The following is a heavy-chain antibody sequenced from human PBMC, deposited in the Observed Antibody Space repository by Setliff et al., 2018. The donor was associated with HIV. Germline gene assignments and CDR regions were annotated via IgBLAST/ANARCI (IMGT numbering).Heavy chain of an antibody. J-gene: IGHJ4*02. CDR1: GYTFTDYY. D-gene: IGHD6-13*01. CDR2: INPNSGGT. CDR3: ARGVKGIAATGKYYFDY. Sequence: ASVKVSCKASGYTFTDYYMHWVRQAPGQGLEWMGRINPNSGGTNYVQKFQGRVTMTRDTSINTAYMELSRPRSDDTAVYYCARGVKGIAATGKYYFDYWGQGTLVTVSS. V-gene: IGHV1-2*06.